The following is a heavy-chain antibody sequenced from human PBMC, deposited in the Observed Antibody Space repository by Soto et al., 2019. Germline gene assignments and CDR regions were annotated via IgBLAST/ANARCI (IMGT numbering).Heavy chain of an antibody. CDR2: IHPGDSDT. CDR3: ATRVQDPGKYYYGMDV. D-gene: IGHD6-13*01. Sequence: PXXSLKISCKGSGYSFTSYWIGWVRQMPGKGLEWMGIIHPGDSDTRYSPSFQGQVTISADKSISTAYLQWSSLKASDTAMYYCATRVQDPGKYYYGMDVWGQGTTVTVSS. V-gene: IGHV5-51*01. CDR1: GYSFTSYW. J-gene: IGHJ6*02.